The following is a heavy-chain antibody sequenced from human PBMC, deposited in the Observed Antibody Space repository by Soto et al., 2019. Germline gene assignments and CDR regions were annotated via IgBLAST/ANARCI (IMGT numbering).Heavy chain of an antibody. D-gene: IGHD3-9*01. CDR1: GSTFSSYA. Sequence: SVKVSCKASGSTFSSYAISWVRQAPGQGLEWMGGIIPIFGTANYAQKFQGRVTITADESTSTAYMELSSLRSEDTAVYYCAREDNFYDILTGYYPYWGQGTLVTVSS. J-gene: IGHJ4*02. CDR3: AREDNFYDILTGYYPY. CDR2: IIPIFGTA. V-gene: IGHV1-69*13.